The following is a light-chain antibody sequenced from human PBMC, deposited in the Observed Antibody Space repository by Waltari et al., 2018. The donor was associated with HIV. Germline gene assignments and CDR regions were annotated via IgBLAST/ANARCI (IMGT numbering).Light chain of an antibody. CDR3: QSYDSSLSGVV. Sequence: QSVLWQPPSGAGAPGQRVTLSCPRRSSLNGAGHHVHCYQQLPGTAPKPLFHDNTNRPSGVPDRFSGSNSGTSTSLAIAGLQADDEADYYCQSYDSSLSGVVFGGGTRLTVL. CDR1: SSLNGAGHH. CDR2: DNT. J-gene: IGLJ2*01. V-gene: IGLV1-40*01.